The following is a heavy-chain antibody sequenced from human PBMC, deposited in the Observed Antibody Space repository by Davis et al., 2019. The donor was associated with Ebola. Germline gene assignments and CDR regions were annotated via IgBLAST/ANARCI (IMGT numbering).Heavy chain of an antibody. D-gene: IGHD5-12*01. CDR1: GYTFTSYA. V-gene: IGHV1-3*01. CDR3: AREGWGVATIPWSSGWYHYYGMDV. Sequence: ASVKVSCKASGYTFTSYAMHWVRQAPGQRLEWMGWINAGNGNTKYSQKFQGRVTITRDTSASTAYMELSSLRSEGTAVYYCAREGWGVATIPWSSGWYHYYGMDVWGQGTTVTVSS. CDR2: INAGNGNT. J-gene: IGHJ6*02.